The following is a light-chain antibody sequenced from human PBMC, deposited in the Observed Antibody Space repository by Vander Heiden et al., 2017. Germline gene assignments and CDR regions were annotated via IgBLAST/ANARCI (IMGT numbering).Light chain of an antibody. CDR2: DDS. J-gene: IGLJ1*01. CDR3: QVWNTITEQV. V-gene: IGLV3-21*02. CDR1: NIATKN. Sequence: SYELTQPPSVSVAPGQTAGITCGGNNIATKNVHWYQQKSGQSPVLLVYDDSNRPSGIPERFSGSTSGNTATLTISRVEAGDEADYYCQVWNTITEQVFGTGTKVTVL.